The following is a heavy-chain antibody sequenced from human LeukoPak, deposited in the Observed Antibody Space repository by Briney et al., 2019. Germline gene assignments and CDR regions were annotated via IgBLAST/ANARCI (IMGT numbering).Heavy chain of an antibody. CDR2: ISGSGGST. CDR1: GFTFSSYS. Sequence: GGSLRLSCAASGFTFSSYSMNWVRQAPGKGLEWVSAISGSGGSTYYADSVKGRFTISRDNAKNSLYLQMNSLRAEDTAVYYCARHRSGWLQSSFDYWGQGTLVTVSS. D-gene: IGHD5-24*01. V-gene: IGHV3-21*01. CDR3: ARHRSGWLQSSFDY. J-gene: IGHJ4*02.